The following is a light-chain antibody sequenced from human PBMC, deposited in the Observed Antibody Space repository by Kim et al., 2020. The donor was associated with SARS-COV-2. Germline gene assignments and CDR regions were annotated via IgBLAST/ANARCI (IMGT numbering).Light chain of an antibody. J-gene: IGLJ3*02. CDR1: NIGSKS. CDR3: LVWDGSSDHWL. CDR2: FNN. Sequence: SYELTQPPSVSVAPGQTARFTCGGDNIGSKSVHWYQQQPGQAPVLVIFFNNYRPSRIPERFSGSNSGSTATLTISRVEAGDEGVYYCLVWDGSSDHWLFG. V-gene: IGLV3-21*04.